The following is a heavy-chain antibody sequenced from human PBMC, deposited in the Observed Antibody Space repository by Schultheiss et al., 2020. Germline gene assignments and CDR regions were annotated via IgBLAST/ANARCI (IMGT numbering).Heavy chain of an antibody. CDR1: SGSISSYY. CDR3: ARGSTYYYDSSGDAFDI. Sequence: SETLSLTCTVSSGSISSYYWSWIRQPPGKGLEWIGYIYYSGSTNYNPSLKSRVTISVDTSKNQFSLKLSSVTAADTAVYYCARGSTYYYDSSGDAFDIWGQGTMVTVSS. CDR2: IYYSGST. J-gene: IGHJ3*02. D-gene: IGHD3-22*01. V-gene: IGHV4-59*01.